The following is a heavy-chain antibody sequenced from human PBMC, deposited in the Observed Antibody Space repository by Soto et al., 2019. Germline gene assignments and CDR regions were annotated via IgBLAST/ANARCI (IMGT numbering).Heavy chain of an antibody. V-gene: IGHV3-11*01. CDR3: ARGRFGESLDY. D-gene: IGHD3-10*01. J-gene: IGHJ4*02. CDR1: EFTFSDYY. CDR2: ISSSSITI. Sequence: GGSLRLSCAASEFTFSDYYMSWIRQAPGKGLEWVSYISSSSITIYYADSVKGRFTISRDNAKTSLYLQMNSLRAEDTAVYYCARGRFGESLDYWGQGSLVTVSS.